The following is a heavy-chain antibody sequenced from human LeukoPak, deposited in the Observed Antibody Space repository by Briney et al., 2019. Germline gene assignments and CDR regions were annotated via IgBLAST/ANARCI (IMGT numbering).Heavy chain of an antibody. V-gene: IGHV4-61*02. J-gene: IGHJ4*02. CDR3: ARFDYGSGSYHPANDY. Sequence: SETLSLTCTVSGGSISSGSYYWSWIRQPAGKGLEWIGRIYTSGSTNYNPSLKSRVTISVDTSKNQFSLKLSSVTAADTAVYYCARFDYGSGSYHPANDYWGQGTLVTVSS. CDR2: IYTSGST. CDR1: GGSISSGSYY. D-gene: IGHD3-10*01.